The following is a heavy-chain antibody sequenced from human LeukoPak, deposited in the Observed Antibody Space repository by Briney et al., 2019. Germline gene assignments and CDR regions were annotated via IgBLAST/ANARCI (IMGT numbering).Heavy chain of an antibody. V-gene: IGHV3-73*01. Sequence: GGSLRLSCATSGFTFSGSAMHWVRQASGKGLEWVGRIRSKAANYATAYAASVKGSFTIFRDDSENTAYLQMNSLKTEDTAVYYCARTPPGIANAFYFDYWGQGILVTVSS. CDR1: GFTFSGSA. CDR2: IRSKAANYAT. D-gene: IGHD6-13*01. J-gene: IGHJ4*02. CDR3: ARTPPGIANAFYFDY.